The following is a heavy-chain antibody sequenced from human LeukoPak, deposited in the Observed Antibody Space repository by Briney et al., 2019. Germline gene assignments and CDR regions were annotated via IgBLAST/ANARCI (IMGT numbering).Heavy chain of an antibody. J-gene: IGHJ4*02. CDR3: ARVRSGAFDY. CDR1: GFTFSSYE. V-gene: IGHV3-48*03. CDR2: ISSSGSTK. Sequence: GGSLRLSCAASGFTFSSYEMNWVRQAPGKGLEWVSYISSSGSTKYYADSVKGRFTISRDNSKNTLYLQMNSLRAEDTAVYYCARVRSGAFDYWGQGTLVTVSS.